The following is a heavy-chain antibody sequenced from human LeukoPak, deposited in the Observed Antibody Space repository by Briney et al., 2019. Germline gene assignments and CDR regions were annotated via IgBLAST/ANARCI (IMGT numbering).Heavy chain of an antibody. CDR1: GFTFSTYW. D-gene: IGHD3-22*01. J-gene: IGHJ4*02. V-gene: IGHV3-74*01. CDR3: ARDDSSARADY. Sequence: PGGSLRLSCAASGFTFSTYWMHWVRQAPGKGLAWVSLINDDGTSTVCADSVKGRFTISRDNAKNTLYLQMNSLRAEDTAVYYCARDDSSARADYWGQGTLVTVSS. CDR2: INDDGTST.